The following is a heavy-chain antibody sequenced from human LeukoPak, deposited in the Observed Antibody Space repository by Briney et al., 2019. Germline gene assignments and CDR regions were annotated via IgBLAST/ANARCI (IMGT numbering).Heavy chain of an antibody. CDR1: GFTFSTCA. V-gene: IGHV3-30*04. J-gene: IGHJ6*04. Sequence: GGSLRLSCAASGFTFSTCAMHWVRQAPGKGLEWVAVISYDGSNKYYADSVKGRFTISRDISKNTLYLQMNSLRAEDTAMYYCSRDMSPAMDVLGKGTTVTVSS. D-gene: IGHD3-10*02. CDR3: SRDMSPAMDV. CDR2: ISYDGSNK.